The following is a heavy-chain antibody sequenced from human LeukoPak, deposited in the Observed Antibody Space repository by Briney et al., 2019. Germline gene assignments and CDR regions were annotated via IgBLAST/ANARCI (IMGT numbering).Heavy chain of an antibody. CDR1: GFTFSSYA. CDR2: ISGSGGST. J-gene: IGHJ4*02. V-gene: IGHV3-23*01. Sequence: PGGSLRLSCAASGFTFSSYAMSWARQAPGKGLEWVSAISGSGGSTYYADSVKGRFTISRDNSKNTLYLQMNSLKAEDTAVYYCAKSGDGYRPIFDYWGQGTLVTVSS. CDR3: AKSGDGYRPIFDY. D-gene: IGHD5-24*01.